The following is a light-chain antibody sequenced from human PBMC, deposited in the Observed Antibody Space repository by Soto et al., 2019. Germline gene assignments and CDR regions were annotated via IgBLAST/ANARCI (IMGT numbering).Light chain of an antibody. CDR3: GSKAGSNKHVV. Sequence: QSALTQPPSASGSPGQSVTISCAGSRSDIGASNSVSWYQQHPGKAPKLLISEVTKRPSGVPDRFSGSKSGNTASLTVSGLQADDEADYYCGSKAGSNKHVVFGGGTKVTVL. CDR2: EVT. J-gene: IGLJ2*01. CDR1: RSDIGASNS. V-gene: IGLV2-8*01.